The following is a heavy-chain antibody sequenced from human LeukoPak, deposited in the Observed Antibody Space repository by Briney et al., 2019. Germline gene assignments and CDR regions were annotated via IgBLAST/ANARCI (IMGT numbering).Heavy chain of an antibody. D-gene: IGHD5-18*01. V-gene: IGHV1-2*02. CDR2: INPNSGGT. CDR3: ARDKSDTAMVYNWFDP. CDR1: GYTFSGYY. J-gene: IGHJ5*02. Sequence: ASVKVSCKASGYTFSGYYMHWVRQAPGQGLEWMGWINPNSGGTNYAQKFQGRVTMTRDTSISTAYMELSRLRSDDTAVYYCARDKSDTAMVYNWFDPWGQGTLVTVSS.